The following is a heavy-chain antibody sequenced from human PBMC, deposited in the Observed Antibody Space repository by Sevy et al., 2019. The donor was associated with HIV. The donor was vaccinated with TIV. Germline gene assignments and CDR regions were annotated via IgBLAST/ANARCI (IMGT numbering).Heavy chain of an antibody. D-gene: IGHD4-17*01. J-gene: IGHJ3*02. CDR3: ARVDTTVVTSDAFDI. CDR2: IQQDGSGK. V-gene: IGHV3-7*03. CDR1: GFTFSSYW. Sequence: GGSLRLSCAASGFTFSSYWMSWVRQAPGKGLEWVANIQQDGSGKYYVDSLKGRFTISRDNAKNSLYLQMNSLGAEDMAVYYCARVDTTVVTSDAFDIWGQGTMVTVSS.